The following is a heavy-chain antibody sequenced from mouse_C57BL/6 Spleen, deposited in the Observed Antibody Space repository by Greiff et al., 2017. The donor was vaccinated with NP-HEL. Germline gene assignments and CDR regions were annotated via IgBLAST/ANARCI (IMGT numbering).Heavy chain of an antibody. Sequence: EVMLVESGGGLVKPGGSLKLSCAASGFTFSDYGMHWVRQAPEKGLEWVAYISSGSSTIYYADTVKGRFTISRDNAKNTLFLQMTSLRSEDTAMYYCARRDYYGFYFDYWGQGTTLTVSS. D-gene: IGHD2-2*01. CDR3: ARRDYYGFYFDY. J-gene: IGHJ2*01. CDR2: ISSGSSTI. V-gene: IGHV5-17*01. CDR1: GFTFSDYG.